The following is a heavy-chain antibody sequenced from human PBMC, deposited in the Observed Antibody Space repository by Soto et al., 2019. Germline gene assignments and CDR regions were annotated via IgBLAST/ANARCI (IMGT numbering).Heavy chain of an antibody. CDR1: GVTFEDYT. Sequence: HPGGSLRLSCAASGVTFEDYTMHWVRQPPGKGLEWISLISWDGRTTYYADSVRGRFTISRDNSKNSLYLHMSSLRSEDTALYYCATAFGVQLWSRFDYWGQGTLVTVSS. CDR2: ISWDGRTT. V-gene: IGHV3-43*01. CDR3: ATAFGVQLWSRFDY. J-gene: IGHJ4*02. D-gene: IGHD3-10*01.